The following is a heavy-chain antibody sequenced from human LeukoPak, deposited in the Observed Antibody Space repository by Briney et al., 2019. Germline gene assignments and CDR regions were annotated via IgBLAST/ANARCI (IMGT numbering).Heavy chain of an antibody. CDR3: ASWVIAVAGDYFDY. J-gene: IGHJ4*02. CDR2: IYTSGST. CDR1: GGSISSYY. V-gene: IGHV4-4*07. Sequence: PSETLSLTXTVSGGSISSYYWSWIGQPAGKGLEWIGRIYTSGSTNYNPSLKSRVTMSVDTSKNQFSLKLSSVTAADTAVYYCASWVIAVAGDYFDYWGQGTLVTVSS. D-gene: IGHD6-19*01.